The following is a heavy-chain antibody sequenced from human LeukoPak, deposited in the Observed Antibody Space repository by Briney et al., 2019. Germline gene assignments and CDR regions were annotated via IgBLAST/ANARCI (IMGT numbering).Heavy chain of an antibody. V-gene: IGHV1-2*02. CDR1: GYSFTDYY. CDR3: ARDSIEAPGLSFDY. Sequence: GASVKVSCKASGYSFTDYYMHWVRQAPGQGLEWMGWINLNSGGTNYAQKFQGRVTMPRDTSISTAYMELSRLTSDDTAVYFCARDSIEAPGLSFDYWGQGTLVTVSS. D-gene: IGHD6-13*01. CDR2: INLNSGGT. J-gene: IGHJ4*02.